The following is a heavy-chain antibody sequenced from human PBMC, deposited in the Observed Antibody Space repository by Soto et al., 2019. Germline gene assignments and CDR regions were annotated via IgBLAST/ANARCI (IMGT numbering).Heavy chain of an antibody. CDR1: GYTFTNYA. CDR2: IVPIFGTP. Sequence: SVKVSCKASGYTFTNYAFSWVRQAPGQGLEWIGGIVPIFGTPDYAQKFQGRVTITADESTRTASMELSSLRSDDTAVYYCARERSVGYCITTTCPKPFYYYAMDVWGQGTTVTVSS. V-gene: IGHV1-69*13. J-gene: IGHJ6*02. CDR3: ARERSVGYCITTTCPKPFYYYAMDV. D-gene: IGHD2-2*01.